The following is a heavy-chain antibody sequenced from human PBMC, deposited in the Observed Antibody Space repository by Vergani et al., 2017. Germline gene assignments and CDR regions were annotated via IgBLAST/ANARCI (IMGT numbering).Heavy chain of an antibody. CDR3: AKDLRDYGDFTDAFDI. CDR2: ISYDGSNK. V-gene: IGHV3-30*18. CDR1: GFTFSSYG. Sequence: QVQLVESGGGVVQPGRSLRLSCAASGFTFSSYGMHWVRQAPGKGLVWVAVISYDGSNKYYADSVKGRFTISRDNSKNTLYLQMNSLRAEDTAVYYCAKDLRDYGDFTDAFDIWGQGTMVTVSS. J-gene: IGHJ3*02. D-gene: IGHD4-17*01.